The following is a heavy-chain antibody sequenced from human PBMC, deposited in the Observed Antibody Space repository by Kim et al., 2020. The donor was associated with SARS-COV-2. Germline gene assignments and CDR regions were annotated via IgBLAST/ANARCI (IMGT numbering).Heavy chain of an antibody. V-gene: IGHV3-33*01. CDR2: IWYDGSNK. D-gene: IGHD2-15*01. Sequence: GSLRLSCAASGFTFSSYGMHWVRQAPGKGLEWVAVIWYDGSNKYYADSVKGRFTISRDNSKNTLYLQMNSLRAEDTAVYYCARGEGRYCSGGSPCSVNYWGQGTLVTVSS. J-gene: IGHJ4*02. CDR1: GFTFSSYG. CDR3: ARGEGRYCSGGSPCSVNY.